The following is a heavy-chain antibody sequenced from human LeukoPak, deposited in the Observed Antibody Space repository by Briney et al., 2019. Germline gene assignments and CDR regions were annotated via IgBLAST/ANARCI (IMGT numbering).Heavy chain of an antibody. J-gene: IGHJ4*02. CDR2: ISSSSSYI. CDR1: GFTFSSYS. V-gene: IGHV3-21*01. CDR3: AKESGALGAPLYDY. D-gene: IGHD4/OR15-4a*01. Sequence: PGGSLRLSCAASGFTFSSYSMNWVRQAPGKGLEWVSSISSSSSYIYYADSVKGRFTISRDNAKNSLYLQMNSLRAEDTAVYYCAKESGALGAPLYDYWGRGILVTASS.